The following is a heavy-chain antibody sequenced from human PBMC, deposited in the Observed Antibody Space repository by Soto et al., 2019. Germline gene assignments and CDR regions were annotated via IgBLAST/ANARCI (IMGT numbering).Heavy chain of an antibody. Sequence: QVQLVQSGAEVKKPGASVKVSCKASGYTFTSYYMHWVRQAPGQGLEWMGIINPSGGSTSYAQKFQGRVTMTRDTSTSTVYMELSSLRSEDTAVYYCASSHGDFNFDYWGQGTLVTVSS. D-gene: IGHD4-17*01. CDR3: ASSHGDFNFDY. CDR1: GYTFTSYY. J-gene: IGHJ4*02. CDR2: INPSGGST. V-gene: IGHV1-46*01.